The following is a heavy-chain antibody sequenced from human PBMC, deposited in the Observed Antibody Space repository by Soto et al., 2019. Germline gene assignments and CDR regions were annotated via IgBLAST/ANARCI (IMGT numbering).Heavy chain of an antibody. CDR2: INPNSGGT. V-gene: IGHV1-2*04. Sequence: ASVKVSCKASGYTFTGYYMHWVRQAPGQGLEWMGWINPNSGGTNYAQKFQGWVAMTRDTSISTAYMELSRLRSDDTAVYYCARYARGDQAPMDYWAQGTLVTVSS. CDR1: GYTFTGYY. CDR3: ARYARGDQAPMDY. J-gene: IGHJ4*02. D-gene: IGHD2-2*01.